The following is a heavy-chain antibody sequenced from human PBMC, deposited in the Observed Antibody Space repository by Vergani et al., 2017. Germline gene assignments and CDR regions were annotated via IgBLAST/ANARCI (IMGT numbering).Heavy chain of an antibody. D-gene: IGHD6-6*01. Sequence: QVQLVQSGAEVKKPGSSVKVSCKASGGTFSSYAISWVRQAPGQGLEWMGGIIPIFGTANYAQKFQGRVTITADESTSTDYMELSSLRSEDTAVYYCAGGEDSSPFYYYYMDVWGKGTTVTVSS. V-gene: IGHV1-69*01. J-gene: IGHJ6*03. CDR3: AGGEDSSPFYYYYMDV. CDR2: IIPIFGTA. CDR1: GGTFSSYA.